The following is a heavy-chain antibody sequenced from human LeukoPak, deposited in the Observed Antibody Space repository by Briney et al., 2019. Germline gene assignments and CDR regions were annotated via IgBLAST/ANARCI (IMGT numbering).Heavy chain of an antibody. J-gene: IGHJ4*02. Sequence: PGRSLRLSCAASGFTFDDYVMHWVRQAPGKGLEWVSGINWNSGNIDYADSVKGRFTISRDNDKKSLYLQVNSVRVKDTALYYCIKDSRFRGYDSRGPLDHWGQGTLVTVSS. CDR3: IKDSRFRGYDSRGPLDH. CDR1: GFTFDDYV. D-gene: IGHD3-22*01. V-gene: IGHV3-9*01. CDR2: INWNSGNI.